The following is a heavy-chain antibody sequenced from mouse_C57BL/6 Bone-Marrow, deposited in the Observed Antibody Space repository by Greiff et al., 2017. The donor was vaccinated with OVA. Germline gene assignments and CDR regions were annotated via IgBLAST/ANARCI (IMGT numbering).Heavy chain of an antibody. D-gene: IGHD1-1*02. CDR1: GYTFTDYY. CDR2: INPNNGGT. V-gene: IGHV1-22*01. J-gene: IGHJ2*01. Sequence: EVKLQQSGPELVKPGASVKMSCKASGYTFTDYYMHWVKQSHGKSLEWIGYINPNNGGTSYNEKFKGKATLTANKSSSTAYMQLRSLTSEDSAVYYCASPGGAEVSDFDYWGQGTTLTVSS. CDR3: ASPGGAEVSDFDY.